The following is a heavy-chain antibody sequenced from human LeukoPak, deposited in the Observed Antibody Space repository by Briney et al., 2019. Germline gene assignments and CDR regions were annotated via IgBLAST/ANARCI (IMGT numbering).Heavy chain of an antibody. CDR1: GLIFSHYG. V-gene: IGHV3-33*01. CDR2: IWSDGSNR. Sequence: GGSLRLSCVASGLIFSHYGMHWVRQAPGRGLEWVAVIWSDGSNRFYAGSVKGRFTISRDNSQNTVFLQMNSLRAEDTAMYYCARDAQRGFDYSNSLKYWGHGILVTVSS. D-gene: IGHD4-11*01. J-gene: IGHJ4*01. CDR3: ARDAQRGFDYSNSLKY.